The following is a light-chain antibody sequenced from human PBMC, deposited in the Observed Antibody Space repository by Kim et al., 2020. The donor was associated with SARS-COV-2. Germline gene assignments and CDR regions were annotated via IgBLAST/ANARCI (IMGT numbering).Light chain of an antibody. CDR1: QSVSSSY. J-gene: IGKJ1*01. Sequence: ETVFTQSPGTLSLSPGERATLSCRASQSVSSSYLAWYQQKPGQAPRLLIYGASSRATGIPDRFSGSGSGTDFTLTITRLETEDFAVYCCQQVGVTRWTFGQGTKVDIK. V-gene: IGKV3-20*01. CDR2: GAS. CDR3: QQVGVTRWT.